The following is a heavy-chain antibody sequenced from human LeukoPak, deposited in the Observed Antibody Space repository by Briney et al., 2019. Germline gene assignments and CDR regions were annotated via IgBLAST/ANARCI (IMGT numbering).Heavy chain of an antibody. J-gene: IGHJ6*02. V-gene: IGHV3-49*04. D-gene: IGHD5-18*01. CDR3: ARGPIQLWIHNPMDV. CDR2: IRSKAYRGTT. Sequence: HAGGSLRLSCTASGFTFGDHAMSWVRQAPGQGLVWVGFIRSKAYRGTTKYAESVKGRFTISRDDSKSIINLQMNSLKTEDTAFYYCARGPIQLWIHNPMDVWGQGATVTVSS. CDR1: GFTFGDHA.